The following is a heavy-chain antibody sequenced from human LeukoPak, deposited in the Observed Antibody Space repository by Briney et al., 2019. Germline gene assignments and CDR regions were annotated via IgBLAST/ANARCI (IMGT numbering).Heavy chain of an antibody. V-gene: IGHV4-34*01. Sequence: SETLSLTCAVYGPFETYYWTLVRQPPGKGLEWIGEITFRGNTNYNPSLESRLRISVDRTKQQFYLTLTSVTAADTAMYYCARSHRFGSYYNYWGQGTLVTVSS. D-gene: IGHD3-10*01. CDR1: GPFETYY. J-gene: IGHJ4*02. CDR2: ITFRGNT. CDR3: ARSHRFGSYYNY.